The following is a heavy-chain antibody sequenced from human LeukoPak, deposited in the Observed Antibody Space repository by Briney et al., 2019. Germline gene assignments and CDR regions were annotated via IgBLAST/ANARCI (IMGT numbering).Heavy chain of an antibody. Sequence: ASVKVSRKASGYTFTSYYMHWVRQAPGQGLAGMGIINPSGGSTSYAQKFQGRVTMTRDTSTHTVYMELTSLRSEDTAVYYCARLVEAQHYWFDPWGQGTLVTVSS. J-gene: IGHJ5*02. V-gene: IGHV1-46*01. CDR3: ARLVEAQHYWFDP. CDR1: GYTFTSYY. D-gene: IGHD2-2*01. CDR2: INPSGGST.